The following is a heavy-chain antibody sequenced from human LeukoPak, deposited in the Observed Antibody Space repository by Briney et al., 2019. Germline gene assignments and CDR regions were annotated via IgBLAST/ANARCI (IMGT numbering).Heavy chain of an antibody. CDR1: DFNVIPNY. D-gene: IGHD5-18*01. V-gene: IGHV3-53*01. J-gene: IGHJ4*02. CDR2: IHSNDDT. Sequence: GGSLRLSCAVSDFNVIPNYMTWVRQAPGKGLECISVIHSNDDTYYAASVRGRFTISRDTSIYMLYLQMNSLRAEDTAIYFCTRGHAAMGEHWGQGILVTVSS. CDR3: TRGHAAMGEH.